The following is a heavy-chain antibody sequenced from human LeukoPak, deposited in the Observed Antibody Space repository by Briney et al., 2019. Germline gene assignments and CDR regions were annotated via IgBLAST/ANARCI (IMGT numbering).Heavy chain of an antibody. D-gene: IGHD2-2*01. CDR1: GYTLTELS. CDR2: FDPEDGET. V-gene: IGHV1-24*01. CDR3: ATDHCSSTSCYYWFDP. J-gene: IGHJ5*02. Sequence: ASVKVSCKVSGYTLTELSMHWVRQAPGKGLAWMGGFDPEDGETIHAQKFQGRVTMTEDTSTDTAYMELSSLRSEDTAVYYCATDHCSSTSCYYWFDPWGQGTLVTVSS.